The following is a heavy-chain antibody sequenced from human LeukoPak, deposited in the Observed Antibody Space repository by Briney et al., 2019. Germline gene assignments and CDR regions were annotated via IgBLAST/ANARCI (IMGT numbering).Heavy chain of an antibody. CDR3: ARAWGVGATWFYYYYGMDV. Sequence: ASVKVSCKASGYTFTSYDTNWVRQATGQGLEWMGWMNPNSGNTGYAQKFQGRVTMTRNPSISTAYMELSSLRSEDTAVYYCARAWGVGATWFYYYYGMDVWGQGTTVTVSS. J-gene: IGHJ6*02. D-gene: IGHD1-26*01. CDR2: MNPNSGNT. CDR1: GYTFTSYD. V-gene: IGHV1-8*01.